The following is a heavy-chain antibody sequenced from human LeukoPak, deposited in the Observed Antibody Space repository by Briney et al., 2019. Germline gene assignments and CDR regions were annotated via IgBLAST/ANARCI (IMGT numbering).Heavy chain of an antibody. Sequence: GGSLRLSCAVSGFTFDDYDMHWVRQAPGKGLEWVSGISWNSGSIGYADSVKGRFTISRDNAENSLYLQMNSLRAEDTALYYCAKDGSDSSGAYYFDYWGQGTLVTVSS. D-gene: IGHD3-22*01. CDR1: GFTFDDYD. CDR3: AKDGSDSSGAYYFDY. J-gene: IGHJ4*02. V-gene: IGHV3-9*01. CDR2: ISWNSGSI.